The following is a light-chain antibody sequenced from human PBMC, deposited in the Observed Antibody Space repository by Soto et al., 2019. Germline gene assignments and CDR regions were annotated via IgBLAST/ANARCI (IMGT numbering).Light chain of an antibody. CDR1: QSISGS. V-gene: IGKV1-39*01. CDR2: GAS. Sequence: DIQMTQSPSSLYASVRDRFTITCRASQSISGSLNWYQQKPGXTPXXLIYGASTLQSGVPSRLSGSGSGTDYTLTISSLHPEVFASYYCQHSYRTPTFGQGTRLEIK. CDR3: QHSYRTPT. J-gene: IGKJ5*01.